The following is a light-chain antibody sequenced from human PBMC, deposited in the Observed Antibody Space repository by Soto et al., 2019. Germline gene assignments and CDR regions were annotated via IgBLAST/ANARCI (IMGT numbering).Light chain of an antibody. V-gene: IGLV3-21*04. Sequence: SYELTQPPSVSVAPGKTARITCGGNNIGIKSVHWYQQKSGQAPVLVISYDSDRPSGIPERFSGSNSGNTATLTISRVEAGDEADYYCQVWDSSSDHVLFGGGTQLTVL. CDR3: QVWDSSSDHVL. CDR1: NIGIKS. CDR2: YDS. J-gene: IGLJ2*01.